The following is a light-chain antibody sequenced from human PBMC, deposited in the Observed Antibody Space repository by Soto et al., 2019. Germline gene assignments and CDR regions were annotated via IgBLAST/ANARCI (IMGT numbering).Light chain of an antibody. CDR1: TGTVTSGHY. CDR2: DIN. J-gene: IGLJ7*01. V-gene: IGLV7-46*01. Sequence: QAVVTQEPSLTVSPGGTVTLTCGSSTGTVTSGHYPYWFQVKPGHAPRTLLYDINNKHSWTPARFSGSLLGGKAALTLSGAQPEDEADYYGWLSYRGPSIFGRGTQLTVL. CDR3: WLSYRGPSI.